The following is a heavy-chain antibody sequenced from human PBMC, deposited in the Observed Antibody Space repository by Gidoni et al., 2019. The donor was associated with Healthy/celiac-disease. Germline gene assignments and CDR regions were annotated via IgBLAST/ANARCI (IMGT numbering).Heavy chain of an antibody. CDR1: GFTFGGYA. CDR3: TRDQSGYSYGTDY. D-gene: IGHD5-18*01. Sequence: EVQLVESGGGLVKPGRSLRLSCTASGFTFGGYAMSWFRQAPGKGVEWVGFIRSKAYGGTTEYAASVKGRFTISRDDSKSIAYLQMNSLKTEDTAVYYCTRDQSGYSYGTDYWGQGTLVTVSS. J-gene: IGHJ4*02. CDR2: IRSKAYGGTT. V-gene: IGHV3-49*05.